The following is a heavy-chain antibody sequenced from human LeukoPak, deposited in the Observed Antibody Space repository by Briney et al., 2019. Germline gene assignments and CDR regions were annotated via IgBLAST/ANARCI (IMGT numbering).Heavy chain of an antibody. V-gene: IGHV4-34*01. CDR2: INHSGST. CDR1: GGSFSGYY. D-gene: IGHD3-22*01. CDR3: ARKLGYYYDSTFDY. Sequence: SETLSLTCAVYGGSFSGYYWSWIRQPPGKGLEWNGEINHSGSTNYNPSLKSRVTISVDTSKNQFSLKLSSVTAADTAVYYCARKLGYYYDSTFDYWGQGTLVTVSS. J-gene: IGHJ4*02.